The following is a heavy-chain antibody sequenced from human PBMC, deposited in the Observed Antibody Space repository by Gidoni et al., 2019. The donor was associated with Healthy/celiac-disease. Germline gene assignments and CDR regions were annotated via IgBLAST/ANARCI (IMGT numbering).Heavy chain of an antibody. D-gene: IGHD6-19*01. CDR3: AKTAGYSSGWYGGGDY. CDR2: ISGSGGST. V-gene: IGHV3-23*01. Sequence: EVQLLESGGGLVQPGGSLRLSCAASGFTFSSYAMRWVRQAPGKGLGWVSAISGSGGSTYYADSVKGRFTISRDNSKNTLYLQMNSLRAEDTAVYYCAKTAGYSSGWYGGGDYWGQGTLVTVSS. J-gene: IGHJ4*02. CDR1: GFTFSSYA.